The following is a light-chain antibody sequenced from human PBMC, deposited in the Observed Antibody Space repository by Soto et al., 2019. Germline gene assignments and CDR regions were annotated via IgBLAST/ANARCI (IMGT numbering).Light chain of an antibody. CDR1: QTVRNNY. Sequence: EFVLTQSPGTLSLSPGERTTLSCRASQTVRNNYLAWYQQKPGQAPTLLIYDASNRATGIPDRFSGGGSGTDFTLTISSLQSEDSAVYYCHQYNSWPRGTFGPGTKVEIK. J-gene: IGKJ3*01. CDR2: DAS. V-gene: IGKV3-20*01. CDR3: HQYNSWPRGT.